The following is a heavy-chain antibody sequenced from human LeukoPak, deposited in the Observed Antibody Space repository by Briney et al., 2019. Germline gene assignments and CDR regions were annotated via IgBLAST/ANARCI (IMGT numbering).Heavy chain of an antibody. D-gene: IGHD5-12*01. Sequence: GGSLRLSCAASGLTVTNAWMSWVRQGPGKGLEWVSAISGSGGSTYYADSVKGRFTISRDNSKNTLYLQMNSLRAEDTAVYYCARGMATTPDFDYWGQGTLVTVSS. V-gene: IGHV3-23*01. J-gene: IGHJ4*02. CDR2: ISGSGGST. CDR3: ARGMATTPDFDY. CDR1: GLTVTNAW.